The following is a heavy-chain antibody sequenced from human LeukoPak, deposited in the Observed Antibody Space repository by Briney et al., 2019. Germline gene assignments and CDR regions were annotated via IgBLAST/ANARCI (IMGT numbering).Heavy chain of an antibody. Sequence: ASVKVSCKAFGYTFTSYGMNWVRQAPGQGLEWMGWINTNTMNPTYAQGFTGRFVFSLDTSVSTAYLQISGLKAEDTAVYYCARDMRVGATTYWFDPWGQGTLVTVSS. CDR2: INTNTMNP. CDR1: GYTFTSYG. CDR3: ARDMRVGATTYWFDP. J-gene: IGHJ5*02. D-gene: IGHD1-26*01. V-gene: IGHV7-4-1*02.